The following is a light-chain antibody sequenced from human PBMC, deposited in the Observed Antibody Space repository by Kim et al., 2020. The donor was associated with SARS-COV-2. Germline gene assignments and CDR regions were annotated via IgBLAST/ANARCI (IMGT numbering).Light chain of an antibody. J-gene: IGKJ2*02. V-gene: IGKV3-20*01. CDR3: KPYGYSPVLST. CDR1: QSVSSSY. CDR2: GAS. Sequence: EIVLTQSPGTLSLSPGERATLSCRASQSVSSSYLACYQQQPGQAPRLLIYGASSRPTGIPDRFSGSGSGTDFTLTISRLEPEDFAVYYCKPYGYSPVLSTFGQGTKLEF.